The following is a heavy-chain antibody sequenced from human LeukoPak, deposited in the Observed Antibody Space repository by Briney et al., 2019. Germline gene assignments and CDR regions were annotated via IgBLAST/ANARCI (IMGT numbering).Heavy chain of an antibody. Sequence: SETLSLTCAVYGGSFSGYYWSWIRQPPGKGLEWIGEINHSGSTNYNPSLKSRVTISVDTSKNQFSLKLSSVTAADTAVYYCARMVRGVITEIPFDIWGQGTMVTVSS. V-gene: IGHV4-34*01. CDR1: GGSFSGYY. CDR3: ARMVRGVITEIPFDI. J-gene: IGHJ3*02. D-gene: IGHD3-10*01. CDR2: INHSGST.